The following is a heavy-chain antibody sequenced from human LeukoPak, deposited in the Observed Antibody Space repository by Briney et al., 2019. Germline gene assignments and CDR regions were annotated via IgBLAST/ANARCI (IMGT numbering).Heavy chain of an antibody. CDR3: ARGFYGSGSYSPPYYYMDV. CDR1: GGSISSGSYY. D-gene: IGHD3-10*01. CDR2: IYTSGST. J-gene: IGHJ6*03. V-gene: IGHV4-61*02. Sequence: PSQTLSLTCTVSGGSISSGSYYWTWFRQPAGKGLEWIGRIYTSGSTYYNPSLKSRVTISVDTSKNQFSLKLSSVTAADTAVYYCARGFYGSGSYSPPYYYMDVWGKGTTVTISS.